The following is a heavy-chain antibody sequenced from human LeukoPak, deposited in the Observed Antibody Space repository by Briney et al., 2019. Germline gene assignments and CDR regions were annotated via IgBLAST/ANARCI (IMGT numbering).Heavy chain of an antibody. CDR2: ISASDGTT. Sequence: GASVKVSCKASGYSFSIYGITWARQAPGQGLEYLGWISASDGTTNYAQKVQDRDTMTTDTSTSTAYLELRSLRSEDTAVYYCARCGAAVTTHFSHWGQGTLSPSPQ. CDR1: GYSFSIYG. V-gene: IGHV1-18*01. D-gene: IGHD4-17*01. J-gene: IGHJ4*02. CDR3: ARCGAAVTTHFSH.